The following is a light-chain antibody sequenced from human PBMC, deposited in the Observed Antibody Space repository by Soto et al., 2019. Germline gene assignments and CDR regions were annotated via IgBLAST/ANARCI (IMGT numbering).Light chain of an antibody. Sequence: EIVWTQSPGTLSLSPGERATLSCRASQSVSSTYLAWYQQKPGQAPRLLIYGTSSRATGIPDRFSGSGSGTDFTLTISRLEPEDFAIYYCQQYSSSPQLYTFGQGTKLEIK. CDR3: QQYSSSPQLYT. CDR2: GTS. J-gene: IGKJ2*01. CDR1: QSVSSTY. V-gene: IGKV3-20*01.